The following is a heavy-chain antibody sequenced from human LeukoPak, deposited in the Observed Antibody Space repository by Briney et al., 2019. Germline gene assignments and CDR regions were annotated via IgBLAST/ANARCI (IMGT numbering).Heavy chain of an antibody. CDR2: IKSKTDGGTT. D-gene: IGHD3-22*01. Sequence: PGGSLRLSCAASGFTFSSYSMNWVRQAPGKGLEWVGRIKSKTDGGTTDYAAPVKGRFTISRDDSKNTLYLQMNSLKTEDTAVYYCTTDAPTYYYDSSGYTLQDYWGQGTLVTVSS. CDR3: TTDAPTYYYDSSGYTLQDY. CDR1: GFTFSSYS. J-gene: IGHJ4*02. V-gene: IGHV3-15*01.